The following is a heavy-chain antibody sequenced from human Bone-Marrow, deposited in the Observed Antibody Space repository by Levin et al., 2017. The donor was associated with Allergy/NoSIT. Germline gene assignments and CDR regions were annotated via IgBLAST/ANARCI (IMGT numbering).Heavy chain of an antibody. V-gene: IGHV3-73*01. CDR2: IRSKANNYAT. J-gene: IGHJ5*02. CDR1: GFTFSGSA. D-gene: IGHD5-12*01. Sequence: GGSLRLSCAASGFTFSGSALHWVRQASGKGLEWVGRIRSKANNYATAYAASVKGRFTISRDDSKSTAYLRMNRLKSEDTAMYYCTRLYDSGYEPWGQGALVTGSS. CDR3: TRLYDSGYEP.